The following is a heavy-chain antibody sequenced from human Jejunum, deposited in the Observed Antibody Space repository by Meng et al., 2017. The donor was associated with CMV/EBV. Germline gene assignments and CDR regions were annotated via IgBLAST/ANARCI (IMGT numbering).Heavy chain of an antibody. CDR2: ISGDGS. Sequence: LKVSCAASGFTFSSFAMCWVRQAAGRGLEWVSIISGDGSYYADSVKGRFTISRDNSKNTLYLQMNSLRAEDTALYYCVKGLTVFEYWGQGTLVTVSS. CDR3: VKGLTVFEY. J-gene: IGHJ4*02. CDR1: GFTFSSFA. D-gene: IGHD2-8*02. V-gene: IGHV3-23*03.